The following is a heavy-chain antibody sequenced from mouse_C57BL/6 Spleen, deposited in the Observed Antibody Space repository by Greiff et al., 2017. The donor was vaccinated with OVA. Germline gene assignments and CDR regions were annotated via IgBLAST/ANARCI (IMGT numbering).Heavy chain of an antibody. V-gene: IGHV1-80*01. CDR3: ARHDYGYFDV. CDR2: IYPGDGDT. J-gene: IGHJ1*03. CDR1: GYAFSSYW. Sequence: QVQLKESGAELVKPGASVKISCKASGYAFSSYWMNWVKQRPGKGLEWIGQIYPGDGDTNYNGKFKGKATLTADKSSSTAYMQLSSLTSEDSAVYFCARHDYGYFDVWGTGTTVTVSS. D-gene: IGHD2-4*01.